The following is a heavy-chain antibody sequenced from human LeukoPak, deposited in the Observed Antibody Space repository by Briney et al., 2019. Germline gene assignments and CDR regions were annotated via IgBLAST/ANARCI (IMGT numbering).Heavy chain of an antibody. CDR3: ATDFLGFDP. CDR2: FDPEDGEP. D-gene: IGHD2/OR15-2a*01. Sequence: ASVKVSCKVSGSTLTELSMHWVRQAPGEGLEWMGGFDPEDGEPIYAQKFQGRVTMTEDTLTDTVHMELSSLRSEDTAVYYCATDFLGFDPWGQGTLVTVSS. CDR1: GSTLTELS. J-gene: IGHJ5*02. V-gene: IGHV1-24*01.